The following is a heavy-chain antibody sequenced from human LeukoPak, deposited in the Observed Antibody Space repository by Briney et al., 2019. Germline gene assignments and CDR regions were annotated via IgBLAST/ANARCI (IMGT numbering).Heavy chain of an antibody. J-gene: IGHJ5*02. CDR3: VRGRGWEQS. V-gene: IGHV4-34*01. Sequence: SVTLSLTCAVCGGSFTTYYSSCFRQPPGKGLEWIGEINQSGVTHFSPSLQRRLTISGGTSQNQFSLKLSSVTAEDTAVYCCVRGRGWEQSWGQGTLVTVSS. CDR2: INQSGVT. D-gene: IGHD1-26*01. CDR1: GGSFTTYY.